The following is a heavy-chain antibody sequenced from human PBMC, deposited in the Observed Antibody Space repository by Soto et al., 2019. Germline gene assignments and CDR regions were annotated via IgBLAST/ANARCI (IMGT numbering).Heavy chain of an antibody. CDR1: GYSFTSYW. CDR2: IDPSDSYT. Sequence: GESLKISCKGSGYSFTSYWVSWVRQMPGKGLEWMGRIDPSDSYTNYSPSFQGHVTISADKSISTAYLQWSSLKASDTAMYYCPRHAVGSGSNYYYYGMDVWGQGTTVTVSS. V-gene: IGHV5-10-1*01. J-gene: IGHJ6*02. CDR3: PRHAVGSGSNYYYYGMDV. D-gene: IGHD3-10*01.